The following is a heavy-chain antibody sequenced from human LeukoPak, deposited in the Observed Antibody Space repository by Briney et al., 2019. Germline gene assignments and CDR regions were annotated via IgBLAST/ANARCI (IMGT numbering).Heavy chain of an antibody. D-gene: IGHD6-6*01. CDR2: INPSGGST. Sequence: ASVKASCKASGYTFTSYYMHWVRQAPGQGLEWMGIINPSGGSTSYAQKFQGRVTMTRDTSTSTVYMELSSLRSEDTAVYYCARSSIAARGAFVGWGQGTLVTVSS. CDR1: GYTFTSYY. CDR3: ARSSIAARGAFVG. V-gene: IGHV1-46*01. J-gene: IGHJ4*02.